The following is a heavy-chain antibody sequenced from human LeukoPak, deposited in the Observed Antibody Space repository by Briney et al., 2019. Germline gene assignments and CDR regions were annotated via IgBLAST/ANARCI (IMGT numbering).Heavy chain of an antibody. CDR2: INHSGST. V-gene: IGHV4-34*01. D-gene: IGHD3-10*01. Sequence: SETLSLTCAVCGGSFSGYYWSWIRQPPGKGLEWIGEINHSGSTNYNPSLKSRVTISVDTSKNQFSLKLSSVTAADTAVYYCARGRLLWFGANAFDIWGQGTMVTVSS. J-gene: IGHJ3*02. CDR1: GGSFSGYY. CDR3: ARGRLLWFGANAFDI.